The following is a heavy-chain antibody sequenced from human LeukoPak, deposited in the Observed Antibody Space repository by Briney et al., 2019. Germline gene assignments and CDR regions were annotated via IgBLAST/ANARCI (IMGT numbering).Heavy chain of an antibody. CDR2: ISGDGGST. D-gene: IGHD3-22*01. Sequence: GGSLRLSCAASGFTFDDYAMHWVRQAPGKGLEWVSLISGDGGSTYYADSVKGRFTISRDNSKNSLYLQMNSLRTEDTALYYCAKDILVDYYDSSGYFSYWGQGTLVTASS. CDR1: GFTFDDYA. J-gene: IGHJ4*02. CDR3: AKDILVDYYDSSGYFSY. V-gene: IGHV3-43*02.